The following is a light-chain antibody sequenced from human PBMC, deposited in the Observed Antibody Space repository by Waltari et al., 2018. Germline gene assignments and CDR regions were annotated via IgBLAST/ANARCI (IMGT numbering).Light chain of an antibody. Sequence: QSVLTQPPSVSATPGQKVTISCSGSSSNIGNESVYWYQKLPGTAPKLLVYDTYQRPSGIPDRFSGSKSGTSATLGITGLQTGDEAHYYCGAWDPSLTAFVFGTGTEVTVL. J-gene: IGLJ1*01. CDR2: DTY. CDR1: SSNIGNES. V-gene: IGLV1-51*01. CDR3: GAWDPSLTAFV.